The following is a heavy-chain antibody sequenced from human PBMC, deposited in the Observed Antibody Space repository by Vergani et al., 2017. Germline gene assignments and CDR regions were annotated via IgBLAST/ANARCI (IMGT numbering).Heavy chain of an antibody. CDR2: IGTAGDT. Sequence: EVQLVESGGGLVQPGGSLRLSCAASGFTFSSYDMHWVPQATGKGLEWVSAIGTAGDTYYPGSVKGRFTISRENAKNSLYLQMNSLRAGDTAVYYCAREGEDYYGSGSGAFDIWGQGTMVTVSS. CDR3: AREGEDYYGSGSGAFDI. J-gene: IGHJ3*02. D-gene: IGHD3-10*01. V-gene: IGHV3-13*01. CDR1: GFTFSSYD.